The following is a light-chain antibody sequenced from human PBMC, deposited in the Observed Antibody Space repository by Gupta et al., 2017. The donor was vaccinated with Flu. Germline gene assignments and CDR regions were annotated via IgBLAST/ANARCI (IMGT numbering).Light chain of an antibody. CDR3: QQNGSSHP. Sequence: PGTLSLSPGERATLSCRASQSVSSSYLAWYQQKPGQAPRLLIYGASSRATGIPDSFSGSGSGTDFTLTISRLEPEDFAVYYCQQNGSSHPFGGGTKVEIK. CDR1: QSVSSSY. CDR2: GAS. V-gene: IGKV3-20*01. J-gene: IGKJ4*01.